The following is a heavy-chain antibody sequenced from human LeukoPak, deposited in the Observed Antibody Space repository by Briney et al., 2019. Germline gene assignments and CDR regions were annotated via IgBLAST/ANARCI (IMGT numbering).Heavy chain of an antibody. Sequence: ASVKVSCKASGYTFTGYYMHWVRQAPGQGLEWMGRINPNSGGTNYAQKFQGRVTMTRDTSISTAYMELSRLRSDDTAVYYCARGKEHTRVLRFLEWLLYGMDVWGQGTTVTVSS. CDR1: GYTFTGYY. CDR3: ARGKEHTRVLRFLEWLLYGMDV. J-gene: IGHJ6*02. V-gene: IGHV1-2*06. D-gene: IGHD3-3*01. CDR2: INPNSGGT.